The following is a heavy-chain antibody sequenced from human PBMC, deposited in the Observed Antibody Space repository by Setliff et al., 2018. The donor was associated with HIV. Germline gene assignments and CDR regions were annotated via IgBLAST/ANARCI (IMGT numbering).Heavy chain of an antibody. V-gene: IGHV1-46*01. CDR2: INPSGGST. J-gene: IGHJ4*02. CDR3: ARALYTNLAHFDY. Sequence: ASVKVSCKASGYTFTSFYLHWVRQAPGQGLEWMAIINPSGGSTSYAQKFQGRVTMTSDTPTSTVYMELSSLRSEDTAVYYCARALYTNLAHFDYLGQGTLVTVSS. CDR1: GYTFTSFY. D-gene: IGHD4-4*01.